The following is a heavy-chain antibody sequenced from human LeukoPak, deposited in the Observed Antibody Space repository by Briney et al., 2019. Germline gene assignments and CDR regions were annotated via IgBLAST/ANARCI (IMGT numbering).Heavy chain of an antibody. D-gene: IGHD4-17*01. CDR3: ARDLRRTLPGGDAFDI. CDR1: GFTFSSYS. J-gene: IGHJ3*02. Sequence: GGSLRLSCAASGFTFSSYSMNWVRQAPGKGLEWVSSISSSSSYIYYADSVKGRFTISRDNAKNSLYLQMNSLRAEDTAVYYCARDLRRTLPGGDAFDIWGQGTMVTVSS. CDR2: ISSSSSYI. V-gene: IGHV3-21*01.